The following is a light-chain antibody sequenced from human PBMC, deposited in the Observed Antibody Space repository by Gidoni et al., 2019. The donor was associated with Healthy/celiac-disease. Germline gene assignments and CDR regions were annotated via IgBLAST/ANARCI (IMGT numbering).Light chain of an antibody. J-gene: IGKJ4*01. CDR2: DAS. V-gene: IGKV3-11*01. Sequence: IVLPQSPATRSLSPGGRATLSCRASQSVSSYLAWYQQKPGQAPRLLIYDASNRATGIPARFSGSGSGTDFTLTISSLEPEDFAVYYCQQRSNWPLTFGGGTKVEIK. CDR1: QSVSSY. CDR3: QQRSNWPLT.